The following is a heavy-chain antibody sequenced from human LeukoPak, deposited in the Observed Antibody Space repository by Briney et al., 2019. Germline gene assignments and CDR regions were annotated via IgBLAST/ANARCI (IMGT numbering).Heavy chain of an antibody. D-gene: IGHD6-13*01. J-gene: IGHJ5*02. Sequence: GGSLRLSCAASGFTFDDYAMHWVRQAPGKGLEWVSGISWNSGSIGYADSVKGRFTISRDNAKNSLYLQMNSLRAEDTALYYCAKDYSSSWYRFWFGPWGQGTLVTVSS. CDR2: ISWNSGSI. CDR1: GFTFDDYA. V-gene: IGHV3-9*01. CDR3: AKDYSSSWYRFWFGP.